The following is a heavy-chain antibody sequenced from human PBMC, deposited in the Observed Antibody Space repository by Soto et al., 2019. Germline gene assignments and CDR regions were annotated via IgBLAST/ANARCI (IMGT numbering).Heavy chain of an antibody. CDR3: ARDPMGKAAAGAPRCGMDV. CDR1: GGTFSSYA. Sequence: SVKVSCKASGGTFSSYAISWVRQAPGQGLEWMGGIIPIFGTANYAQKFQGRVTITADESTSTAYMELSSLRSEDTAVYYCARDPMGKAAAGAPRCGMDVWGQGTTVTVSS. D-gene: IGHD6-25*01. J-gene: IGHJ6*02. V-gene: IGHV1-69*13. CDR2: IIPIFGTA.